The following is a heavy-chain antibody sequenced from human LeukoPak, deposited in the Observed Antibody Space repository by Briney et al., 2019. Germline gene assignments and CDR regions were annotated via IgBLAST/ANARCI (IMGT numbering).Heavy chain of an antibody. V-gene: IGHV1-2*02. D-gene: IGHD3-16*01. J-gene: IGHJ5*02. Sequence: GASVKVSCKASGYTFTGYYMHWVRQAPGQGLEWMGWINPKSGGTNYAQKFRGRVTMTRDTSISTAYMELSRLRSDDTAVYYCARDRIMIMFGGVSWFDPWGQGTLVSVSP. CDR3: ARDRIMIMFGGVSWFDP. CDR1: GYTFTGYY. CDR2: INPKSGGT.